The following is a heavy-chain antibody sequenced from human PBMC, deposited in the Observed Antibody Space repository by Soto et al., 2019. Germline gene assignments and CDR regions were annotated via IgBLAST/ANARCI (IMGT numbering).Heavy chain of an antibody. CDR2: INPSGGST. D-gene: IGHD3-3*01. V-gene: IGHV1-46*01. CDR3: ARDSPYYDFWSGLSYGMDV. CDR1: GYTFTSYY. Sequence: QVQLVQSGAEVKKPGASVKVSCMASGYTFTSYYMHWVRQAPGQGLEWMGIINPSGGSTSYAQKFQGRVTMTRDTSTSTVYMELSSLRSEDTAVYYCARDSPYYDFWSGLSYGMDVWGQGTTVTVSS. J-gene: IGHJ6*02.